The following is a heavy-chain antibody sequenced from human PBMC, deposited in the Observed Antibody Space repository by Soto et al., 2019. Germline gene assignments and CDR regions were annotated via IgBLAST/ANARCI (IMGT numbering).Heavy chain of an antibody. CDR2: ISGSGGST. CDR3: AKLSIVVVVAATHDAFDI. V-gene: IGHV3-23*01. Sequence: GGSLRLSCAASGFTFSSYAMSWVRQAPGKGLEWVSAISGSGGSTYYADSVKGRLTISRDNSKNTLYLQMNSLRAEDTAVYYCAKLSIVVVVAATHDAFDIWGQGTMVTVSS. CDR1: GFTFSSYA. D-gene: IGHD2-15*01. J-gene: IGHJ3*02.